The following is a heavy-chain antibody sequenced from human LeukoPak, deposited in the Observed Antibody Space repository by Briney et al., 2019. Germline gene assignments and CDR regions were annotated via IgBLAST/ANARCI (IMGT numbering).Heavy chain of an antibody. CDR1: GFTFSTSA. CDR3: AKGKSLPHYYYYGMDV. CDR2: IGGSGDTT. Sequence: PGGSLRLSCAASGFTFSTSAMSWVRQAPGKGLEWVSVIGGSGDTTYYADSVGGRFTISRDNFKNTLYLQMNSLTAEDTAIYYCAKGKSLPHYYYYGMDVWGQGTTVTASS. V-gene: IGHV3-23*01. J-gene: IGHJ6*02.